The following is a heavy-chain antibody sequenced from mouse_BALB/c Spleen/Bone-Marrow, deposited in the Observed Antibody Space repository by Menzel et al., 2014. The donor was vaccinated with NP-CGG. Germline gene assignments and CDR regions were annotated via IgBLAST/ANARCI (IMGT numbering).Heavy chain of an antibody. CDR1: GYTFTSYY. D-gene: IGHD2-13*01. CDR3: TREGDSPFAY. Sequence: QVQLQQPGAELVKPGASVKLSCKASGYTFTSYYMYWVKQKPGQGLEWIGEINPSNGGTNFNEKFKSKTTLTVDKSSSTAYMQLSSLTSEDSAVYYCTREGDSPFAYWGQGTLVTVSA. CDR2: INPSNGGT. J-gene: IGHJ3*01. V-gene: IGHV1S81*02.